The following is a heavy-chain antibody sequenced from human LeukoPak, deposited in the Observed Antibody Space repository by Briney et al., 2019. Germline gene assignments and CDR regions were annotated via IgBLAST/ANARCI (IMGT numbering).Heavy chain of an antibody. CDR3: AKEIGLGYKFDY. CDR2: ISYDGSNT. Sequence: GGSLRLSCAASGFTFSSYGMHWVRQAPGKGLEWVAVISYDGSNTYYADSVKGRFTISRDNSKNTLYLQMNSLRAEDTAVYYCAKEIGLGYKFDYWGQGTLVTVSS. D-gene: IGHD5-12*01. V-gene: IGHV3-30*18. CDR1: GFTFSSYG. J-gene: IGHJ4*02.